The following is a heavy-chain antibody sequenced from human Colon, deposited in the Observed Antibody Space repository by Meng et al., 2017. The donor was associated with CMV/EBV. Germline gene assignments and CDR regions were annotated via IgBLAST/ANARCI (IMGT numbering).Heavy chain of an antibody. D-gene: IGHD3-10*01. CDR1: EFSFSNYK. Sequence: GESLKISCVASEFSFSNYKMNWVRQAPGKGLEWISYINSRGNIIYYADSVKGRFTISRDNAKNSSSLHMNSLRAEDTAIYYCARGGSRSYFFDNWGQGTLVTVSS. CDR2: INSRGNII. CDR3: ARGGSRSYFFDN. J-gene: IGHJ4*02. V-gene: IGHV3-48*03.